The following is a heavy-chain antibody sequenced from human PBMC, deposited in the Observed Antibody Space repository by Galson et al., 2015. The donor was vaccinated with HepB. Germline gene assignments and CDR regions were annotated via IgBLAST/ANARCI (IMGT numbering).Heavy chain of an antibody. CDR1: GGTFSSYA. J-gene: IGHJ5*02. V-gene: IGHV1-69*13. D-gene: IGHD3-10*01. Sequence: SVKVSCKASGGTFSSYAISWVRQAPGQGLEWMGGIIPIFGTANYAQKFQGRVTITADESTSTAYMELSSLRSEDTAVYYCARDPIPYYYGSGSYVWFDPWGQGTLVTVSS. CDR3: ARDPIPYYYGSGSYVWFDP. CDR2: IIPIFGTA.